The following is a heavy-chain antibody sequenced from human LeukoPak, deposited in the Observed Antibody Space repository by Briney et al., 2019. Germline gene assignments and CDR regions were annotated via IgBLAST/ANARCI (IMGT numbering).Heavy chain of an antibody. CDR1: GYNAFSYG. V-gene: IGHV1-18*01. Sequence: ASVKVSCKASGYNAFSYGFSWVRQAPGQGLEWMGWISAYNGHTNYAQNFQGRVTMTTDTSTRTAYMELRSLRSDDTAVYYCARGYVVVPLDFRGQGTLVTVSS. CDR2: ISAYNGHT. D-gene: IGHD3-9*01. J-gene: IGHJ4*02. CDR3: ARGYVVVPLDF.